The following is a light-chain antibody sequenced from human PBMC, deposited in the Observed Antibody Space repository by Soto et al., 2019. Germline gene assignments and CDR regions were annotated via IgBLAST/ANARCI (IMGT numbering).Light chain of an antibody. Sequence: DVVMTQTPLSLSVTPGQPASISCRSTQSLLHSDGETYLYWYLQRPGQPPQRLISESVNRFSGVSDRFSGSGSGTDFTRKISLVEAEDVGVYYCKQSIEPPYPFCQGTKLEIK. J-gene: IGKJ2*01. CDR3: KQSIEPPYP. CDR1: QSLLHSDGETY. CDR2: ESV. V-gene: IGKV2D-29*01.